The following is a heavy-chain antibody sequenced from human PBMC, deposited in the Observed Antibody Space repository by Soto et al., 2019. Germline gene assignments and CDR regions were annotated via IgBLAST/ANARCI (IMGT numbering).Heavy chain of an antibody. CDR2: IYPGDGDT. CDR1: GYIFANFW. V-gene: IGHV5-51*01. J-gene: IGHJ5*02. CDR3: ASHVLNMARRALDP. Sequence: GESLKISCKASGYIFANFWIGWVRQMPGKGLEGMGIIYPGDGDTLYSPSFQGQVTFSVDKSVNTAYLKWSSVEASDAATYYCASHVLNMARRALDPWGQGTRAPVSS. D-gene: IGHD3-10*01.